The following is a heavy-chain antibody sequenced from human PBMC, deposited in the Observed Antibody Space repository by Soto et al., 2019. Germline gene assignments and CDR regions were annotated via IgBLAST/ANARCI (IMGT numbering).Heavy chain of an antibody. Sequence: GGSLRLSCAASGFTFSSYSMNWVRQAPGKGLEWVSSISSSSSYISYADSVKGRFTISRDNAKNSLYLQMNSLRAEDTAVYYCARYVDAGYYDILTGYYDAFDIWGQGTMVTVSS. CDR3: ARYVDAGYYDILTGYYDAFDI. CDR1: GFTFSSYS. J-gene: IGHJ3*02. V-gene: IGHV3-21*01. CDR2: ISSSSSYI. D-gene: IGHD3-9*01.